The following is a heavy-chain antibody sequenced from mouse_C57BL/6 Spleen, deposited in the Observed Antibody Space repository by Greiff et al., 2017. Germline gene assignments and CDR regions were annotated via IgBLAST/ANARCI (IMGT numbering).Heavy chain of an antibody. Sequence: EVQLVESGGDLVKPGGSLKLSCAASGFTFSSYGLSWVRQTPDKRLEWVATISSGGSYTYYPDSVKGRFTISRDNAKNTLYLQMSSLKSEDTAMYYGARGDYGSSFDYWGQGTTLTVSS. CDR3: ARGDYGSSFDY. V-gene: IGHV5-6*01. J-gene: IGHJ2*01. D-gene: IGHD1-1*01. CDR1: GFTFSSYG. CDR2: ISSGGSYT.